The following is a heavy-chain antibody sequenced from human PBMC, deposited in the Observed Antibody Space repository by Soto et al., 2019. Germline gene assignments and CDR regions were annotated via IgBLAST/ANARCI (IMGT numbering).Heavy chain of an antibody. D-gene: IGHD2-2*01. Sequence: ASVKVSCKASGYTFTSYGISWVRQAPGQGLEWMGWISAYNGNTNYAQKLQGRVTMTTDTSTSTAYMELRSLRSDDTAVYYCAREGNIVLVPAAPLFYYYYGMDVWGQGTTVTVSS. J-gene: IGHJ6*02. V-gene: IGHV1-18*01. CDR3: AREGNIVLVPAAPLFYYYYGMDV. CDR2: ISAYNGNT. CDR1: GYTFTSYG.